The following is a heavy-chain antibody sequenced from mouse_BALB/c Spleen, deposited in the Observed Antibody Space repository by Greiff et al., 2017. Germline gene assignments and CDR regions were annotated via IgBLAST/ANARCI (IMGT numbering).Heavy chain of an antibody. V-gene: IGHV5-17*02. CDR3: ARKEYGNDGPFAY. CDR2: ISSGSSTI. CDR1: GFTFSSFG. D-gene: IGHD2-10*02. J-gene: IGHJ3*01. Sequence: EVKLVESGGGLVQPGGSRKLSCAASGFTFSSFGMHWVRQAPEKGLEWVAYISSGSSTIYYADTVKGRFTISRDNPKNTLFLQMTSLRSEDTAMYYCARKEYGNDGPFAYWGQGTLVTVSA.